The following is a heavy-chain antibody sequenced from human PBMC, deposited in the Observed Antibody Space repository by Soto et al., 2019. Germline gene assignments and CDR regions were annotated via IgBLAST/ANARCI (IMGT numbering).Heavy chain of an antibody. V-gene: IGHV1-18*01. CDR3: ARGVGSGSYYNQYNWFDP. D-gene: IGHD3-10*01. Sequence: QVQLVQSGAEVKKPGASVKVSCKASGYTFTNYGISWVRQAPGQGLEWMGWISAYNGNTNHAQKLQGRVTMTTDTSTTTAYLELRSLRSDDPSVYYCARGVGSGSYYNQYNWFDPWGQGTVVTVSS. CDR2: ISAYNGNT. CDR1: GYTFTNYG. J-gene: IGHJ5*02.